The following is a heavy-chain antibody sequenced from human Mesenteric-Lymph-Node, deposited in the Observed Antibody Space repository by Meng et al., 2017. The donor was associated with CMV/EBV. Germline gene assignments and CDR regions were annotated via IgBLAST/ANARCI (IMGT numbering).Heavy chain of an antibody. V-gene: IGHV3-9*01. CDR1: GFTFDDYA. Sequence: SLKISCAASGFTFDDYAMHWVRQAPGKGLEWVSGISWNSGSIGYADSVKGRFTISRDNAKNSLYLQMNSLRAEDTAVYYCARGQRSNLLDYWGQGTLVTVSS. J-gene: IGHJ4*02. D-gene: IGHD4-11*01. CDR2: ISWNSGSI. CDR3: ARGQRSNLLDY.